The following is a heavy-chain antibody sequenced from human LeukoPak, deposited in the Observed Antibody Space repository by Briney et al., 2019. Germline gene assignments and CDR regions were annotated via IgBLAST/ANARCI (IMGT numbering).Heavy chain of an antibody. Sequence: SETLSLTCTVSGGSFSSGSYYWSWIRQPPGKGLEWIGYIYYSGSTNYNPSLKSRVTISVDTSKNQFSLKLSSVTAADTAVYYCARGVDVVVPAEPVFDYWGQGTLVTVSS. V-gene: IGHV4-61*01. CDR2: IYYSGST. CDR3: ARGVDVVVPAEPVFDY. J-gene: IGHJ4*02. CDR1: GGSFSSGSYY. D-gene: IGHD2-2*01.